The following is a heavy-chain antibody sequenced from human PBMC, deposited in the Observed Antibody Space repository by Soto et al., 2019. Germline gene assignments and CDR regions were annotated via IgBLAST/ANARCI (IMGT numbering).Heavy chain of an antibody. D-gene: IGHD5-18*01. V-gene: IGHV1-2*04. Sequence: GASVKVSCKASGGTFSSYAISWVRQAPGQGLEWMGWINPNSGGTNYAQKFQGWVTMTRDTSISTAYMELSRLRSDDTAVYYCARDPGHRGYSYGIAYYYYYGMDVWGQGTTVTVSS. CDR3: ARDPGHRGYSYGIAYYYYYGMDV. CDR1: GGTFSSYA. CDR2: INPNSGGT. J-gene: IGHJ6*02.